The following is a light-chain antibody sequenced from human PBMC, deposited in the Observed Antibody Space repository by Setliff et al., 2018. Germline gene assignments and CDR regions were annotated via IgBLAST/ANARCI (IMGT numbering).Light chain of an antibody. CDR2: EVS. Sequence: QSALAQPASVSGSLGQSITISCTGTISDVGGYDYVSWYQQHPGKAPKLMISEVSNRPSGVSYRFSGSKSGNTASLTISGLQAEDEADYYCMSYTTIRTYVFGTGTKGTV. V-gene: IGLV2-14*01. CDR3: MSYTTIRTYV. J-gene: IGLJ1*01. CDR1: ISDVGGYDY.